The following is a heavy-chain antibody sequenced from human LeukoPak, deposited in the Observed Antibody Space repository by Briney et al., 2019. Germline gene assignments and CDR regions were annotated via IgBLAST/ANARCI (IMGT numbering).Heavy chain of an antibody. D-gene: IGHD3-22*01. Sequence: GGSLRLSCAASGFSFSDYSMNWVRQAPGKGLEWVSFISSYSTYIYYADSLKGRFTISRDNAKNSLYLQMNSLRAEDTAAYYCARDSFAGYDSSGYLSYDYWGQGTLVTVSS. CDR3: ARDSFAGYDSSGYLSYDY. CDR1: GFSFSDYS. V-gene: IGHV3-21*01. CDR2: ISSYSTYI. J-gene: IGHJ4*02.